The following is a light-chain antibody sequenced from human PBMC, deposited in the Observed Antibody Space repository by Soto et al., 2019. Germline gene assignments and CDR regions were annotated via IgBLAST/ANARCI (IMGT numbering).Light chain of an antibody. CDR3: QQYGSSPWT. CDR2: GVS. CDR1: QSVGSTC. J-gene: IGKJ1*01. Sequence: EVVLTQSPGTLSLSPGDRATLSCRASQSVGSTCFAWYQQKPGQAPRLLIHGVSTRATGIPDRFSGSGSGTDFTFTISRLEPEDFAVYYCQQYGSSPWTFGHGTRVEIK. V-gene: IGKV3-20*01.